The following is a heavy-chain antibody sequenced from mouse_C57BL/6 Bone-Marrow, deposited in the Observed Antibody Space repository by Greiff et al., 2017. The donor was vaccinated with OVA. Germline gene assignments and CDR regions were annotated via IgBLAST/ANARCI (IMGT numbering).Heavy chain of an antibody. Sequence: QVQLQQPGAELVKPGASVKLSCKASGYTFTSYWMHWVKQRPGQGLEWIGMIHPNSGSTNYHEKFKSKAALTVDKSSSTAYMQLSSLTSEDSAVYYCARWDTTVVATGRWLAYWGQGTLVTVSA. J-gene: IGHJ3*01. CDR2: IHPNSGST. CDR1: GYTFTSYW. D-gene: IGHD1-1*01. CDR3: ARWDTTVVATGRWLAY. V-gene: IGHV1-64*01.